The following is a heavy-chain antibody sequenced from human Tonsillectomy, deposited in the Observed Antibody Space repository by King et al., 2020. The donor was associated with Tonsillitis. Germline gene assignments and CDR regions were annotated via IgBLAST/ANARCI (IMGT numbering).Heavy chain of an antibody. CDR1: GDSISSHY. V-gene: IGHV4-59*11. Sequence: QLQESGPGLVKPSETLSLTCTVSGDSISSHYWSCLLQPPGKGLEWIWYFYHSGSPTNNPSLKSRVTISVDTSKNQFSLKLSSVTVADTAVYYCARDRGDAYGAFDIWGLGTMVTVSS. J-gene: IGHJ3*02. CDR3: ARDRGDAYGAFDI. D-gene: IGHD4-17*01. CDR2: FYHSGSP.